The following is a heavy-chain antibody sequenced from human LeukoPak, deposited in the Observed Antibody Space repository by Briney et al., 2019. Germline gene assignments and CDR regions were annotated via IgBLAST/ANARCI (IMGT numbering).Heavy chain of an antibody. CDR2: IKQDGSEK. CDR1: GFTFSSYW. Sequence: GGSLRLSCAASGFTFSSYWMSWVRQAPGKGLEWVANIKQDGSEKYYVDSVKGRFTISRDNAKNSLYLQMNSLRAEDTAVYYCARDPTAMATGPFDFWGQGALVTVSS. J-gene: IGHJ4*02. V-gene: IGHV3-7*01. D-gene: IGHD5-18*01. CDR3: ARDPTAMATGPFDF.